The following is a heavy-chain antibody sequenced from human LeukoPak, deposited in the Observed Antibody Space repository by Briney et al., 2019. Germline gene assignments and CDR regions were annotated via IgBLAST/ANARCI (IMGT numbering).Heavy chain of an antibody. Sequence: GGSLRLSCAASGFTFSIHWMSWVRQAPGKGLEWVANIKQDGSEKNYVDSVKGRFTISRDNAKNSLYLQMNGLKVEDTAIYYCARDNWVDCWGQGTLVTVSS. CDR2: IKQDGSEK. CDR1: GFTFSIHW. V-gene: IGHV3-7*03. J-gene: IGHJ5*01. CDR3: ARDNWVDC.